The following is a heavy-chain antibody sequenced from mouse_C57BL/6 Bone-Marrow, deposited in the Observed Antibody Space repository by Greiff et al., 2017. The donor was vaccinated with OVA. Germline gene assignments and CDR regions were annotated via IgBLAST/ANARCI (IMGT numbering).Heavy chain of an antibody. D-gene: IGHD3-3*01. Sequence: EVQVVESGGDLVKPGGSLKLSCAASGFTFSSYGMSWVRQTPDKRLEWVATISSGGSYTYYPDSVKGRFTISRDNAKNTLYLQMSSLKSEDTAMYYCARKGPLDYWGQGTTLTVSS. V-gene: IGHV5-6*01. CDR3: ARKGPLDY. CDR1: GFTFSSYG. J-gene: IGHJ2*01. CDR2: ISSGGSYT.